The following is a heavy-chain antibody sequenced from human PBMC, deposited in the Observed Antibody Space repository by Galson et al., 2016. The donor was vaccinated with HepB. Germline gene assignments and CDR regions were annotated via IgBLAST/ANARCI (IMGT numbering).Heavy chain of an antibody. V-gene: IGHV1-18*01. CDR1: GYTFTSYG. J-gene: IGHJ6*02. D-gene: IGHD3-3*01. CDR3: ARIQKSHYDFWSGYFYFYGMDV. CDR2: ISAYIGNT. Sequence: SVKVSCKASGYTFTSYGIRWVRQAPGQGLEWMGWISAYIGNTNYAQKLQGRVTMTTDTSTSTAYMELRSLRSDDTAVYYCARIQKSHYDFWSGYFYFYGMDVWGQGTTVTVSS.